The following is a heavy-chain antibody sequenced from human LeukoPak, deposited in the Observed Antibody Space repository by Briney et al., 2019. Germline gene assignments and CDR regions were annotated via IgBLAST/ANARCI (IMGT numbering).Heavy chain of an antibody. CDR3: AKDRIARTTVTTFDY. CDR2: ISGSGDST. D-gene: IGHD4-17*01. V-gene: IGHV3-23*01. CDR1: RFTFISYA. J-gene: IGHJ4*02. Sequence: PGGSLRLSCAVSRFTFISYAMTWVRQAPGKGLEWVSSISGSGDSTYYADSVKGRFTISRDNSKNTLYLQMNSLRAEDTAMYYCAKDRIARTTVTTFDYWGPGTLVTVSS.